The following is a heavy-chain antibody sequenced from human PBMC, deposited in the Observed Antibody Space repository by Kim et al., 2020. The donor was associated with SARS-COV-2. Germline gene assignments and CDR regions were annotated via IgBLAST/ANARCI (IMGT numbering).Heavy chain of an antibody. CDR2: ISSSGSTT. J-gene: IGHJ4*02. CDR1: GFTFSSYE. Sequence: GGSLRLSCAASGFTFSSYEMNWVRQAPGKGLEWVSYISSSGSTTYYADSVKGRFTISRDNAKNSLYLQMNSLRAEDTAVYYCARVYHSCSWYGVDYWGQGTLVTVSS. V-gene: IGHV3-48*03. D-gene: IGHD6-13*01. CDR3: ARVYHSCSWYGVDY.